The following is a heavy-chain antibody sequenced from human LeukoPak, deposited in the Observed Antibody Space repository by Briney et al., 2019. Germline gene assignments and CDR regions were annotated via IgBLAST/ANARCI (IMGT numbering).Heavy chain of an antibody. D-gene: IGHD1-1*01. CDR2: IYPGDSDT. Sequence: GASLQISCKGAGDGFTSYWIGCVRRMPGKGLVWMGNIYPGDSDTRYSPSFQGQVTMSADKSISTAYLQRSSLKASDTAMYYYARRRYQQLDLDYWGQGTLVTVSS. V-gene: IGHV5-51*01. J-gene: IGHJ4*02. CDR1: GDGFTSYW. CDR3: ARRRYQQLDLDY.